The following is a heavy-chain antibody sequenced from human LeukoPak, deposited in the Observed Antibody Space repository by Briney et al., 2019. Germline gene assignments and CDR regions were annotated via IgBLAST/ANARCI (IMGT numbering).Heavy chain of an antibody. Sequence: SGTLSLTCAVSGGSISSSNWWSWVRQPPGKGLEWIGEIYHSGSTNYNPSLKSRVTISVDKSKNQFSLKLSSVTAADTAVYYCARKRLVGATSGWYFDLWGRGTLVTVSS. CDR2: IYHSGST. CDR1: GGSISSSNW. D-gene: IGHD1-26*01. CDR3: ARKRLVGATSGWYFDL. J-gene: IGHJ2*01. V-gene: IGHV4-4*02.